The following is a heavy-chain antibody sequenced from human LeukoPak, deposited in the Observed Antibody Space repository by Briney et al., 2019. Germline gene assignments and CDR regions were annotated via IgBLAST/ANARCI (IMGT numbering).Heavy chain of an antibody. Sequence: GESLQISCQASGYRFTSYWIGWARQMPGKGLECMGIIHPGDSETRYSPSFQGQVTISADKSISTAYLQWSGLKASDTAMYYCARRLGATQPYFDFWGQGALVTVSS. D-gene: IGHD1-26*01. CDR1: GYRFTSYW. J-gene: IGHJ4*02. V-gene: IGHV5-51*01. CDR3: ARRLGATQPYFDF. CDR2: IHPGDSET.